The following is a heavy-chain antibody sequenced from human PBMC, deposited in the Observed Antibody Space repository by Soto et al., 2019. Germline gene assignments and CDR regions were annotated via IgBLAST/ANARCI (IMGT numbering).Heavy chain of an antibody. Sequence: EVQLLESGGGLVQPGGSLRLSCTASGFTFSSYAMSWVRQAPGKGLEWVSAISGSGGSTYYADTVKGRFTISRDNSKKTLYLQMNSLRAEDTAVYYCAKCSAAGLVVYYFDYWGQGTLVTVSS. V-gene: IGHV3-23*01. CDR2: ISGSGGST. CDR1: GFTFSSYA. D-gene: IGHD6-13*01. J-gene: IGHJ4*02. CDR3: AKCSAAGLVVYYFDY.